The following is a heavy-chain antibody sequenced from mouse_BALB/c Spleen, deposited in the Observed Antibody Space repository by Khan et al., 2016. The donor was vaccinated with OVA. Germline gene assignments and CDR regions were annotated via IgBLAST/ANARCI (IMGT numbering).Heavy chain of an antibody. V-gene: IGHV1S41*01. CDR3: AISNYYGSGLYAIDY. J-gene: IGHJ4*01. D-gene: IGHD1-1*01. Sequence: DLVKPGASVKLSCKASGYTFTSYWINWIKQRTGQGLEWIGRIAPGSGSTSYNEMFKNKAILTVDTFSSTAYIQFSSPSSEDSAVFFSAISNYYGSGLYAIDYWGQGTSVTVSS. CDR1: GYTFTSYW. CDR2: IAPGSGST.